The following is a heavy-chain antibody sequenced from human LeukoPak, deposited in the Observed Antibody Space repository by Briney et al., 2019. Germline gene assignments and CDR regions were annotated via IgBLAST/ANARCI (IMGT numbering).Heavy chain of an antibody. D-gene: IGHD5-12*01. J-gene: IGHJ4*02. Sequence: PGGSLRLSCAASGLTFSSYGMHWVRQAPGKGLGWVAAISYDGSNKYYADSVKDRFTISRDNSKNTLYLQMNSLRAEDTAVYYCAKESRVATFDYWGQGTLVTVSS. CDR2: ISYDGSNK. V-gene: IGHV3-30*18. CDR3: AKESRVATFDY. CDR1: GLTFSSYG.